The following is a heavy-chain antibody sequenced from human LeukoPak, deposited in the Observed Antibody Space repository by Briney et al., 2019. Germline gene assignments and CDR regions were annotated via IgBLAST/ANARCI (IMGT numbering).Heavy chain of an antibody. CDR1: GYTFTDYY. D-gene: IGHD6-19*01. Sequence: GASVNVSCKTSGYTFTDYYLHWVRQAPGQGLEWMGWIDPKRGGTHYEQKFQGRVSMTRDTSISTIYMELSRLRSDDTAGAVYYCARDMGVPGIVTAFDYWGQGTLVTVTS. CDR2: IDPKRGGT. J-gene: IGHJ4*02. CDR3: ARDMGVPGIVTAFDY. V-gene: IGHV1-2*02.